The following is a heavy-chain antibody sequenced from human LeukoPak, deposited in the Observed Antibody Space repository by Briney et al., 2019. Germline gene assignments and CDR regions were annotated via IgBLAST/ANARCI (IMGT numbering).Heavy chain of an antibody. Sequence: PGGSLRLSCAASGFTFSDYYMSWIRQALGKGLEWVSYISTSGSTIYYADSVKGRFTISRDNAKNSLYLQMNSLRADDTAVYYCARDSGSYRRYFDYWGQGTLVTVSS. V-gene: IGHV3-11*04. D-gene: IGHD1-26*01. J-gene: IGHJ4*02. CDR3: ARDSGSYRRYFDY. CDR1: GFTFSDYY. CDR2: ISTSGSTI.